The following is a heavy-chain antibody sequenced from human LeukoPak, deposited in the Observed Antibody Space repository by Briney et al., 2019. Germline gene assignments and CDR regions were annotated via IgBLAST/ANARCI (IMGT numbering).Heavy chain of an antibody. CDR2: VYMGGTT. CDR1: GFTVSTNY. CDR3: ARGLLRDGYTYTYSFDY. D-gene: IGHD5-18*01. J-gene: IGHJ4*02. V-gene: IGHV3-66*01. Sequence: GGSLRLSCAASGFTVSTNYMNWVRQAPGKGLEWVPVVYMGGTTYYADSVKGRFTISRDSTKNTIYLQMNNLRAEDTAVYYCARGLLRDGYTYTYSFDYWGQGALVTVSS.